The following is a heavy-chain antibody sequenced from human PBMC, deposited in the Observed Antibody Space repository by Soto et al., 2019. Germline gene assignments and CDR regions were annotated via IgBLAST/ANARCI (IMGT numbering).Heavy chain of an antibody. CDR3: SSLSDGYTSRLDY. V-gene: IGHV4-30-4*01. J-gene: IGHJ4*02. CDR2: IYYTGNT. CDR1: GASISSGDYY. D-gene: IGHD5-12*01. Sequence: QVQLQESGPGLVKPSQTLSLSCTVSGASISSGDYYWSWIRQPPGKGLEWIGYIYYTGNTVFNPSLKSRIAISVDTSKTQFSLKLNPVTAADTAVYYCSSLSDGYTSRLDYWGQGTLVTVSS.